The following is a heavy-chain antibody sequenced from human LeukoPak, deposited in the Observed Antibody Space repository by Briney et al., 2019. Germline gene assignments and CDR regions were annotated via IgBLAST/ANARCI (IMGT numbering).Heavy chain of an antibody. D-gene: IGHD3-22*01. CDR1: GFTFSSYA. Sequence: XGSLRLSCAASGFTFSSYAMHWVRQAPGKGLEWVAVISYDGSNKYYADSVKGRFTISRDNSKNTLYLQMNSLRAEDTAVYYCARDPISGSYYYYYGMDVWGQGTTVTVSS. V-gene: IGHV3-30-3*01. CDR3: ARDPISGSYYYYYGMDV. J-gene: IGHJ6*02. CDR2: ISYDGSNK.